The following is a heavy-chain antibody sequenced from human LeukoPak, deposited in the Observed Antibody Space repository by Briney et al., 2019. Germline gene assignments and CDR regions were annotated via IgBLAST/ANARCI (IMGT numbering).Heavy chain of an antibody. Sequence: GGSLRLSCEASGFTFNTYWIHWVRQAPGKGLVWVSRINEDGSTTNYADSVKGRSTIFRDNAKNTLYLQMNSLRAEDTAEYYCVRDLGGRSGHWGQGTLVTVSS. CDR3: VRDLGGRSGH. CDR2: INEDGSTT. J-gene: IGHJ4*02. D-gene: IGHD1-26*01. V-gene: IGHV3-74*01. CDR1: GFTFNTYW.